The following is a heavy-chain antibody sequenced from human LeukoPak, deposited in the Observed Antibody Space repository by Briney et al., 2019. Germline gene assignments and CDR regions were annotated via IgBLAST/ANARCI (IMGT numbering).Heavy chain of an antibody. Sequence: SETLSLTCTVSGGSISSSSYYWGWIRQPPGKGLEWIGTIYYSGSTYYNPSLKSRVTISVDTSKNQFSLKLSSVTAADTAVYYCARVTGIAAAVDYWGQGTLVTVSS. CDR1: GGSISSSSYY. CDR3: ARVTGIAAAVDY. CDR2: IYYSGST. D-gene: IGHD6-13*01. V-gene: IGHV4-39*07. J-gene: IGHJ4*02.